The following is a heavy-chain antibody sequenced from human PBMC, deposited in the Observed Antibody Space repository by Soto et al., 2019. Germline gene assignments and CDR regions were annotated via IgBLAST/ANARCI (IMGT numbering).Heavy chain of an antibody. J-gene: IGHJ6*02. CDR2: ISYDGSNK. D-gene: IGHD1-26*01. CDR3: AKDIVRYYYYGMDV. Sequence: PGGSLRLSCAASGFTFSSYGMHWVRQAPGKGLEWVAVISYDGSNKYYADSVKGRFTISRDNSKNTLYLQMNSLRAEDTAVYYCAKDIVRYYYYGMDVWGQGTTVTVSS. CDR1: GFTFSSYG. V-gene: IGHV3-30*18.